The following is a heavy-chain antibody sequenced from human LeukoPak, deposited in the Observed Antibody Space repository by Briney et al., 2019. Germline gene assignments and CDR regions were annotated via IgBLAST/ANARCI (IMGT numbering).Heavy chain of an antibody. CDR1: GFNFSNAW. CDR2: INHSGNT. Sequence: GSLRLSCAASGFNFSNAWMSWVRQAPGKGLEWIGQINHSGNTNYNPSLKSRVTISVDTSKNQFSLKLSSVTAADTAVYYCARRGYDYDILTGYYYYYYMDVWGKGTTVTISS. CDR3: ARRGYDYDILTGYYYYYYMDV. V-gene: IGHV4-34*01. D-gene: IGHD3-9*01. J-gene: IGHJ6*03.